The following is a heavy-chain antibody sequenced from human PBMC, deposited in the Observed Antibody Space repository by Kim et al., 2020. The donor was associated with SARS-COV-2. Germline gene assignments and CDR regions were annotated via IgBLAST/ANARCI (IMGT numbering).Heavy chain of an antibody. CDR3: ARISRYVHYYYYYYMDV. V-gene: IGHV3-11*06. Sequence: VKGRFTISRENAKNSLYLQMNSLRAEDTAVYYCARISRYVHYYYYYYMDVWGKGTTVTVSS. J-gene: IGHJ6*03. D-gene: IGHD5-12*01.